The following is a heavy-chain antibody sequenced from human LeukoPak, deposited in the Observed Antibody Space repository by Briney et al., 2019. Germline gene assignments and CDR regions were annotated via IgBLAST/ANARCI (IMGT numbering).Heavy chain of an antibody. V-gene: IGHV4-59*01. CDR1: GGPISPYY. CDR2: IFYNGNT. Sequence: SETLSLTCTVSGGPISPYYWSWIRQPPGKGLEWIAYIFYNGNTNYNPSLKSRVTISLDTSKKEFSLKVSSVTAADTAVYYCARGGYYYMDVWGKGTTVTVSS. CDR3: ARGGYYYMDV. J-gene: IGHJ6*03.